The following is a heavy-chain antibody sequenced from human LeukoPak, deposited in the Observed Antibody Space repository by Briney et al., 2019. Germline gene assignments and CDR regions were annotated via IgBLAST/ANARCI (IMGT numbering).Heavy chain of an antibody. D-gene: IGHD6-6*01. Sequence: PSETLSLTCAVYGGSFSGYYWSWIRQPPGKGLEWIGEINHSGSTNYNPSLESRVTISVDTSKNQFSLKLSSVTAADTAVYYCARTPRSRYSSSSGAFDIWGQGTMVTVSS. V-gene: IGHV4-34*01. CDR2: INHSGST. CDR1: GGSFSGYY. J-gene: IGHJ3*02. CDR3: ARTPRSRYSSSSGAFDI.